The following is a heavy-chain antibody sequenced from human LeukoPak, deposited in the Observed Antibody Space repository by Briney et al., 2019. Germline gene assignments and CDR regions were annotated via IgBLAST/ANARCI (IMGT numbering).Heavy chain of an antibody. J-gene: IGHJ4*02. CDR2: IWNDGSDK. D-gene: IGHD1-26*01. CDR1: GFTFSNFG. V-gene: IGHV3-33*01. CDR3: ARDGPEAAATTTWYFDS. Sequence: GGSLRLSCAASGFTFSNFGIHWVRQAPRKGLQWVAVIWNDGSDKYYADPVKGRFTISRDNSKNTVHLQMTSLRAEDTAVYYCARDGPEAAATTTWYFDSWGQGTQVTVPS.